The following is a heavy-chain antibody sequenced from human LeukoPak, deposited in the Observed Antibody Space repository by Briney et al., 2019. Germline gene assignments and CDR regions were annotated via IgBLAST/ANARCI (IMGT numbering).Heavy chain of an antibody. Sequence: GGSLRLSCTASGFTFSRYAMSWVRQAPGKGLEWVSAISGSGGSTYYADSVKGRFTISRDNSKNTLYLQMNSLRAEDTAVYYCAKDSGDYVWGSYAYWGQGTLVTVSS. CDR1: GFTFSRYA. CDR2: ISGSGGST. D-gene: IGHD3-16*01. CDR3: AKDSGDYVWGSYAY. J-gene: IGHJ4*02. V-gene: IGHV3-23*01.